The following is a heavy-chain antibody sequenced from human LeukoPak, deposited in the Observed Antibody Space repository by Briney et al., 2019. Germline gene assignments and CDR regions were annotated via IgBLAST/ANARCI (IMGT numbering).Heavy chain of an antibody. D-gene: IGHD1-26*01. CDR2: IKQDGSEK. Sequence: PGGSLRLSCAASGFTFSSEWMSWVRQAPGKGLEWVANIKQDGSEKYYVDSVKGRFTISRDNAKNSLYLQMNSLRAEDTAVYYCARDPMVGATEESGDYWGQGTLVTVSS. CDR1: GFTFSSEW. CDR3: ARDPMVGATEESGDY. J-gene: IGHJ4*02. V-gene: IGHV3-7*01.